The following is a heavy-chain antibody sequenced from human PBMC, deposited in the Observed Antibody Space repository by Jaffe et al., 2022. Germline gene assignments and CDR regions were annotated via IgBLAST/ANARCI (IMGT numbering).Heavy chain of an antibody. CDR1: GYTFTSYA. CDR2: INTNTGNP. V-gene: IGHV7-4-1*02. J-gene: IGHJ4*02. CDR3: ARGDITYYYDSSGYYNFDY. D-gene: IGHD3-22*01. Sequence: QVQLVQSGSELKKPGASVKVSCKASGYTFTSYAMNWVRQAPGQGLEWMGWINTNTGNPTYAQGFTGRFVFSLDTSVSTAYLQISSLKAEDTAVYYCARGDITYYYDSSGYYNFDYWGQGTLVTVSS.